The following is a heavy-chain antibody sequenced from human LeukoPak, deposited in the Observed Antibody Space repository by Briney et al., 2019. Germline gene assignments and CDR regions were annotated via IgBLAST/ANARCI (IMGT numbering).Heavy chain of an antibody. Sequence: GGSLRLSCAASGFTFSDYYMSWIRQAPGKGLEWVSYISSSGSTIYYADSVKGRFTISRDNAKNSLYLQKNSLRAEDTAVYYCATGVVAATYYFDYWGQGTLVTVSS. CDR1: GFTFSDYY. CDR2: ISSSGSTI. V-gene: IGHV3-11*04. CDR3: ATGVVAATYYFDY. D-gene: IGHD2-15*01. J-gene: IGHJ4*02.